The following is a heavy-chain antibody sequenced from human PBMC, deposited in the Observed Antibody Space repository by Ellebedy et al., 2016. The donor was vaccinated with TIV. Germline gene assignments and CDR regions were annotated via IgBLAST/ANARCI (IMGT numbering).Heavy chain of an antibody. CDR2: IKLDGSDK. CDR1: GFIISGDW. CDR3: ARVMVGVATFDY. Sequence: GESLKISCAASGFIISGDWMSWVRQAPGKGLEWVAKIKLDGSDKWYVDSVKGRLTISRDSAKNSLYLQMNSLRAEDTAVYYCARVMVGVATFDYWGQGTLVTVSS. J-gene: IGHJ4*02. D-gene: IGHD2-15*01. V-gene: IGHV3-7*01.